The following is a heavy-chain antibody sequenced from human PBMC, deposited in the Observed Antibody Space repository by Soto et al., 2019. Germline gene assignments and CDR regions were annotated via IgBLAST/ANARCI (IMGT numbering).Heavy chain of an antibody. CDR1: GGSFSNNY. CDR2: ISPSGTT. D-gene: IGHD3-10*01. Sequence: SETLSLTCAVYGGSFSNNYWTWFRQPPGKGLEWIGEISPSGTTKYIPSLKSRGTISVDTSRKQFFLKVTSVSAADTAVYYCATSLWFGAQPEIWGPGTLVTVSS. V-gene: IGHV4-34*01. CDR3: ATSLWFGAQPEI. J-gene: IGHJ4*02.